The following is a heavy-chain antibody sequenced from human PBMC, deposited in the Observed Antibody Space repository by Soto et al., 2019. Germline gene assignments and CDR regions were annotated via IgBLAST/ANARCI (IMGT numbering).Heavy chain of an antibody. CDR2: IYYSGST. CDR1: GGSISSYY. Sequence: SETLSLTCTVSGGSISSYYWSWIRQPPGKGLEWIGYIYYSGSTNYNPSLKSRVNISVDTSKNQFSLKLSSVTAADTAVYYFAREGGYCSGGSCYPPGFAFDIWGQGTMVTVSS. V-gene: IGHV4-59*01. CDR3: AREGGYCSGGSCYPPGFAFDI. J-gene: IGHJ3*02. D-gene: IGHD2-15*01.